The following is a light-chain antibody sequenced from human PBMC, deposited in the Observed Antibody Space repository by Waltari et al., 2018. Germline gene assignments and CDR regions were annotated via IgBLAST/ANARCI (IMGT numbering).Light chain of an antibody. CDR2: SAP. CDR1: QSVSRT. Sequence: EIVLTQSPGTLSLSPGERDTLSCRASQSVSRTLAWYQQKPGQAPRILIYSAPTRATGIPARFSGSGSGTDYSLTISRLEPEDFAVYYCQHYVRLPVTFGQGTKVEIK. CDR3: QHYVRLPVT. J-gene: IGKJ1*01. V-gene: IGKV3-20*01.